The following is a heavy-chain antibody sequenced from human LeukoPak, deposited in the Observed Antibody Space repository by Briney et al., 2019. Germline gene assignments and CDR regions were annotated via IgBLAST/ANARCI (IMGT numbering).Heavy chain of an antibody. D-gene: IGHD2-2*01. CDR3: ARGGKVPAAPRDQYYYYYMDV. CDR2: IYTSGST. V-gene: IGHV4-4*07. CDR1: GGSISSYY. J-gene: IGHJ6*03. Sequence: SETLSLTCTVSGGSISSYYWSWIRQPAGKGLEWIGRIYTSGSTNYNPSLKSRVTMSVDTSKNQFSLKLSSVTAADTAVYYCARGGKVPAAPRDQYYYYYMDVWGKGTTVTVSS.